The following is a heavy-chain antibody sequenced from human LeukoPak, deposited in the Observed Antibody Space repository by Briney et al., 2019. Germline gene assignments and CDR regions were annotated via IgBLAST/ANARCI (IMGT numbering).Heavy chain of an antibody. V-gene: IGHV1-46*01. D-gene: IGHD3-9*01. Sequence: ASVKVSCKASGYSFSNYYMHWVRQAPGQGLEWMGIINPSASSTSYAQKFQGRVTMTRDTSTSTVYMELSSLRSEDTAVYYCARVRIYDISGRRLAYYFDYWGQGTLVTVSS. J-gene: IGHJ4*02. CDR1: GYSFSNYY. CDR2: INPSASST. CDR3: ARVRIYDISGRRLAYYFDY.